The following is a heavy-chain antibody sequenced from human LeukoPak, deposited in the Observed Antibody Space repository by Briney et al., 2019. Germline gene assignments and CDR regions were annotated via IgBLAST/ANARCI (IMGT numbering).Heavy chain of an antibody. Sequence: SETLSLTCTVSGGSISSYYWSWIRQPPGKGLEWIGYIYYSGSTNYNPSLKSRVTISVDTSKNQFSLKLSSVTAADTAVYYCARGEDYYDSSGYFDYWGQGTLVTVSS. CDR3: ARGEDYYDSSGYFDY. J-gene: IGHJ4*02. D-gene: IGHD3-22*01. V-gene: IGHV4-59*01. CDR2: IYYSGST. CDR1: GGSISSYY.